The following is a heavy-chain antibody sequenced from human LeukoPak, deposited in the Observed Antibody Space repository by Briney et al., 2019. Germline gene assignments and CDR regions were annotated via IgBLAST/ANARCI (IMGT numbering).Heavy chain of an antibody. CDR1: GVSIYNNY. Sequence: PSGTLSLTRTVSGVSIYNNYCSWIRQPPGKGLGWVGYIYDSGSTKYNPSLQSRVTFSVDTSKNLCSLKLTSLTAADTAVYYCATCRDEFGDYGFTSWGQGTPVTVSP. J-gene: IGHJ5*02. CDR3: ATCRDEFGDYGFTS. V-gene: IGHV4-59*01. CDR2: IYDSGST. D-gene: IGHD4-17*01.